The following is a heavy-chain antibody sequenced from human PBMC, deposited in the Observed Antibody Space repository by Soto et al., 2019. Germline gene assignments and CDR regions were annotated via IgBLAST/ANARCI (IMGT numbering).Heavy chain of an antibody. D-gene: IGHD6-19*01. CDR1: GFPFSSYA. Sequence: EVQLLASGGGLVQPGGSLRLSCAASGFPFSSYAMSWVRQAPGKGLEWVSAISGRGGSTYYADSVKGRFTISRDNSKNTLYLQMNRLRAEETAVYDCAWRSSGWYGDYWGQGTLVTVSS. V-gene: IGHV3-23*01. CDR2: ISGRGGST. CDR3: AWRSSGWYGDY. J-gene: IGHJ4*02.